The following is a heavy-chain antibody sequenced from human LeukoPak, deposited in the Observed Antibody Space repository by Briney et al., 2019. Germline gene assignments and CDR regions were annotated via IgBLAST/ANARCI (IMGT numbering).Heavy chain of an antibody. Sequence: APVKVSCKASGYTFTGYYMHWVRQAPGQGLEWMGRINPNSGGTNYAQKFQGRVTMTGDTSISTAYMELSRLRSDDTAVYYCASELGGSGSYYNRPSYYYMDVWGKGTTVTVSS. J-gene: IGHJ6*03. D-gene: IGHD3-10*01. CDR2: INPNSGGT. V-gene: IGHV1-2*06. CDR1: GYTFTGYY. CDR3: ASELGGSGSYYNRPSYYYMDV.